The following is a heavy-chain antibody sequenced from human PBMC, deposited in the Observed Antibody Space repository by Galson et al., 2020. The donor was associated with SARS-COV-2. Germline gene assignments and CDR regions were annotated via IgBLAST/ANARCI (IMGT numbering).Heavy chain of an antibody. CDR1: GFTFSSYA. D-gene: IGHD3-3*02. Sequence: GESLKISCAASGFTFSSYAMSWVRPAPGKGLEWVSGISGSGDNTYYADSVKGRFTISRDSSKHTLHQPMNSLGAEDTAVYDCAKWGGALAGAYYYYAMDGWGQGTTVTV. CDR2: ISGSGDNT. V-gene: IGHV3-23*01. J-gene: IGHJ6*02. CDR3: AKWGGALAGAYYYYAMDG.